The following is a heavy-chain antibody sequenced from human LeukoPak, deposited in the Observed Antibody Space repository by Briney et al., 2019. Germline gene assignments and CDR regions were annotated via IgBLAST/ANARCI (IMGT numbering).Heavy chain of an antibody. V-gene: IGHV1-2*02. CDR3: ARDLAYCGGDCYSPDAFDI. D-gene: IGHD2-21*02. Sequence: ASVKVSCKASGYTFTGYYMHWVRQTPGQGLEWMGWIIPNSGGTNYAQKFQGRVTMTRDTSISTAYMELSRLRSDDTAVYYCARDLAYCGGDCYSPDAFDIWGQGTMVTVSS. CDR2: IIPNSGGT. J-gene: IGHJ3*02. CDR1: GYTFTGYY.